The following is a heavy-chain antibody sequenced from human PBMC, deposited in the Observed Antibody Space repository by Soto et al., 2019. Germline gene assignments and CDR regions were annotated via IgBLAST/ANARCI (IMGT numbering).Heavy chain of an antibody. D-gene: IGHD5-12*01. V-gene: IGHV1-18*01. CDR3: ARDHHRYSGYDYVDY. J-gene: IGHJ4*02. Sequence: RASVKVSCKASGYTFTSYGISWVRQAPGQGLEWMGWISAYNGNTNYAQKLQGRVTMTTDTSTSTAYMELRSLRPDDTAVYYCARDHHRYSGYDYVDYWGQGTLVTVSS. CDR2: ISAYNGNT. CDR1: GYTFTSYG.